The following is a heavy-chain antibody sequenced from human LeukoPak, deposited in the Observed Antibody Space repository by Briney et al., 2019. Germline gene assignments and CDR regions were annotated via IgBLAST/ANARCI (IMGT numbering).Heavy chain of an antibody. D-gene: IGHD3-10*01. CDR3: VQTSGSYFFSGIEY. J-gene: IGHJ4*02. CDR2: IKADGGKK. V-gene: IGHV3-7*01. CDR1: GFTFSDYW. Sequence: PGGSVRLSCVASGFTFSDYWMSWVRQAPGKGLEWVAKIKADGGKKYYVDTVKGRFTISRDNAKNSLYLQMNSLRAEDTAVYYCVQTSGSYFFSGIEYWGQGTLVTVSS.